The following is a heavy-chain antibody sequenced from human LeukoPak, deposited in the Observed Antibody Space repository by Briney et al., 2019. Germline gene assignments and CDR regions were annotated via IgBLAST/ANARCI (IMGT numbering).Heavy chain of an antibody. D-gene: IGHD3-22*01. CDR1: GFTFSSYA. V-gene: IGHV3-23*01. CDR2: ISGSGGNT. Sequence: GGSLRLSCAASGFTFSSYAMAWVRQAPGKGLEWVSGISGSGGNTYYADSVKGRFTISRDNSKNTLYLQMNSLRAGDTAVYYCAVEKGDSPDYWGQGTLVTVSS. J-gene: IGHJ4*02. CDR3: AVEKGDSPDY.